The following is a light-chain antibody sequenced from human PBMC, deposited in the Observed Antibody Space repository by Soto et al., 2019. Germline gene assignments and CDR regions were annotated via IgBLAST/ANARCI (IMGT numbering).Light chain of an antibody. V-gene: IGLV2-23*01. Sequence: QSVLTQPASVSGSPGQSITISCTGTSSDVGKYNLVSWFHHHPDKAPKLMIYEGIKRPSGVSDRFSGSKSGNTASLTISGLQADDEGDYYCCSYAGSRFYVFGTGTQLTVL. CDR1: SSDVGKYNL. CDR3: CSYAGSRFYV. J-gene: IGLJ1*01. CDR2: EGI.